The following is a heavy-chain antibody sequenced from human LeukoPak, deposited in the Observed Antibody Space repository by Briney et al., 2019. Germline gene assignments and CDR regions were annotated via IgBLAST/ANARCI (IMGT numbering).Heavy chain of an antibody. J-gene: IGHJ6*03. V-gene: IGHV3-30*04. Sequence: GRSLRLSCATSGFTFNTYPMHWVRQAPGKGLEWVAVISKDGTDKFYADSVKGRFTISRDNSKNTLYLQMNSLRAEDTAVYYCAKVPHGDYYYGSGSYYKPDYYYYMDVWGKGTTVTISS. D-gene: IGHD3-10*01. CDR1: GFTFNTYP. CDR3: AKVPHGDYYYGSGSYYKPDYYYYMDV. CDR2: ISKDGTDK.